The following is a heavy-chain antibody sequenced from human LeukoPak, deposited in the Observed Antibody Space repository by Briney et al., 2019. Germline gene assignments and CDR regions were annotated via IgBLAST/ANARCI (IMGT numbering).Heavy chain of an antibody. J-gene: IGHJ4*02. D-gene: IGHD3-3*01. V-gene: IGHV3-30*03. CDR3: ARDFWSGFYTGIGYFDY. CDR1: GFTFSSYG. Sequence: PGGSLRLSCAASGFTFSSYGMHWVRQAPGKGLEWVAVISYDGSNKYYADSVKGRFTISRDNSKNTVYLQMNSLRPDDTAEYYCARDFWSGFYTGIGYFDYWGQGALVTVSS. CDR2: ISYDGSNK.